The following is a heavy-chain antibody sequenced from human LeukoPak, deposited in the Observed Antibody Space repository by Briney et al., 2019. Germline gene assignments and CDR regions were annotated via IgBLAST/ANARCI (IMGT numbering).Heavy chain of an antibody. CDR2: IWSDGSNK. D-gene: IGHD3-22*01. V-gene: IGHV3-33*01. CDR3: ARGGYYYDGSGYYYVY. J-gene: IGHJ4*02. CDR1: GFTFSSYG. Sequence: GGSLRLSCAASGFTFSSYGMHWVRQAPGKGLEWVAVIWSDGSNKYYAESVKGRFTISRDNSKNTLYLQMNSLRAEDTAVYYCARGGYYYDGSGYYYVYWGQGTLDTVSS.